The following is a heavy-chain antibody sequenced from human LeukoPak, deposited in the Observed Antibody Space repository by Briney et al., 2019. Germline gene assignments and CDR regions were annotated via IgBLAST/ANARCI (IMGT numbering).Heavy chain of an antibody. V-gene: IGHV4-59*01. CDR1: ADSFSSEY. D-gene: IGHD4-17*01. CDR2: MSNIGRK. Sequence: SETLSLTCAVAADSFSSEYGTWVRQPPGKGLEWVGYMSNIGRKNYNTSLKRGVTISIATSTNQFSPKLSSVTAADTAVYYCARDLLTVTKGFDIWGQGTMVSVSS. CDR3: ARDLLTVTKGFDI. J-gene: IGHJ3*02.